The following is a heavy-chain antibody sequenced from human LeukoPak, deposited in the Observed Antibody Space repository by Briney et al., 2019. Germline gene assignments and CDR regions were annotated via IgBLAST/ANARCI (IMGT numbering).Heavy chain of an antibody. CDR3: ARETMVRGVISGWFDP. V-gene: IGHV4-34*01. CDR2: INHSGST. D-gene: IGHD3-10*01. Sequence: SETLSLTCAVYGGSFSGYHWSWIRPPPGKGLEWIGKINHSGSTSCHPSLESRATISVDTPKNQLSLKMSSVTAADTAVYYCARETMVRGVISGWFDPWGQGTLVTVSS. J-gene: IGHJ5*02. CDR1: GGSFSGYH.